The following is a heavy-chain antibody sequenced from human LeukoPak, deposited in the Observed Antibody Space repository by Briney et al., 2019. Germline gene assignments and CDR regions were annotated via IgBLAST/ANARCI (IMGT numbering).Heavy chain of an antibody. CDR2: INSDGSIT. D-gene: IGHD4-23*01. J-gene: IGHJ4*02. CDR1: GFSFSSYW. Sequence: GGSLRLSCAASGFSFSSYWIHWVRQAPGKGLVWVSRINSDGSITAYADSVKGRFTTSRDNAKNTLYLQMNSLRAEDTGVYYCTRADEYGGNTLWGQGTLVTVSS. CDR3: TRADEYGGNTL. V-gene: IGHV3-74*01.